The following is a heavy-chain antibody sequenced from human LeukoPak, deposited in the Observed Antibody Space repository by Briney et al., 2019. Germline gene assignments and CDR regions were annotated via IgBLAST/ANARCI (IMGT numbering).Heavy chain of an antibody. J-gene: IGHJ6*03. D-gene: IGHD1-26*01. CDR3: ASEYGGGSSRSASDYYYYMDV. CDR1: GCTFTGYY. CDR2: INPSGGST. V-gene: IGHV1-46*01. Sequence: VASVKVSCKASGCTFTGYYMHWVRQAPGQGLEWMGIINPSGGSTTNAQKFQGRVIITRDMSTSTVYMELSSLRSEDTAVYFCASEYGGGSSRSASDYYYYMDVWGKGTTVTISS.